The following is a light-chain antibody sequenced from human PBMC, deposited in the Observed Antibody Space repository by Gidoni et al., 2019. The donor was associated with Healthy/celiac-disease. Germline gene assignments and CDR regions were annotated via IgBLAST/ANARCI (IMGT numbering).Light chain of an antibody. CDR3: QQYYSTLSWT. CDR1: QSCLYSFNNKNY. J-gene: IGKJ1*01. CDR2: WAS. Sequence: DIVMTQSPDSLAVSLGERATINCKSSQSCLYSFNNKNYLAWYQQKPGQPPKLLIYWASTRESGVPDRFSGSGSGTDFTLTISSLQAEDVAVYYCQQYYSTLSWTFGQGTKVEIK. V-gene: IGKV4-1*01.